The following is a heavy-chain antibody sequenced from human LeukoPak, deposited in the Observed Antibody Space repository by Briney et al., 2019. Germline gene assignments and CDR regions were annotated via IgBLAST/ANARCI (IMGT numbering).Heavy chain of an antibody. CDR3: ARSPTIDYYYGMDV. Sequence: ASVKVSCKALGYTFTGYYLHWVRKAPGQGLEWMGGIIPIFGTANYAQKFQGRVTITADESTSTAYMELSSLRSEDTAVYYCARSPTIDYYYGMDVWGQGTTVTVSS. CDR2: IIPIFGTA. D-gene: IGHD1-14*01. J-gene: IGHJ6*02. V-gene: IGHV1-69*13. CDR1: GYTFTGYY.